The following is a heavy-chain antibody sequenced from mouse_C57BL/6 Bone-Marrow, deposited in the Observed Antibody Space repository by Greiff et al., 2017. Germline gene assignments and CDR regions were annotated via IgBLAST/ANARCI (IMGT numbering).Heavy chain of an antibody. CDR2: IRNKANGYTT. J-gene: IGHJ1*03. Sequence: EVKLVESGGGLVQPGGSLSLSCAASGFTFTDYYMSWVRQPPGKALEWLGFIRNKANGYTTEYSASVKGRFTISRDNSQSILYLQMNALRAEDSATYYGARSTTVVATYWYFDVWGTGTTVTVSS. CDR1: GFTFTDYY. D-gene: IGHD1-1*01. V-gene: IGHV7-3*01. CDR3: ARSTTVVATYWYFDV.